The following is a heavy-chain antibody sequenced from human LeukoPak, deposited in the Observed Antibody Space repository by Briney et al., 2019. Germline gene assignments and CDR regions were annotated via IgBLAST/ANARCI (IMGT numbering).Heavy chain of an antibody. CDR3: ARVFYGDYVRYPFDY. D-gene: IGHD4-17*01. Sequence: GGSLRLSCAASGFTFDDYVMHWVRQAPGKGLEWVSGIGWNSGSIGYADSVKGRFTISRDNAKNSLYLQMNSLRAEDTALYCCARVFYGDYVRYPFDYWGQGTLVTVSS. J-gene: IGHJ4*02. V-gene: IGHV3-9*01. CDR1: GFTFDDYV. CDR2: IGWNSGSI.